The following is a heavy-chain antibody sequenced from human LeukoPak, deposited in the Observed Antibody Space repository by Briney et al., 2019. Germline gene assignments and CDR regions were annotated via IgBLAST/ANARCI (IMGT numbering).Heavy chain of an antibody. Sequence: GESLKISCKGSGYSFTSYWIVWVRQMPGKGLEWMGIIYPGDSDTRYSPSFQGQVTISADKSISTAYLQWSSLKASDTAMYYCARAPRAYYDILTGYYKVYYFDYWGQGTLATVSS. D-gene: IGHD3-9*01. CDR1: GYSFTSYW. V-gene: IGHV5-51*01. CDR3: ARAPRAYYDILTGYYKVYYFDY. CDR2: IYPGDSDT. J-gene: IGHJ4*02.